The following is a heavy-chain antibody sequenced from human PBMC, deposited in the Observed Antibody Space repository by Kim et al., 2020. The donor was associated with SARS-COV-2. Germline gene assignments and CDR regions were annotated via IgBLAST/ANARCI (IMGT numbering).Heavy chain of an antibody. Sequence: GGSLRLSCAASGFTFSNYAMTWVRQAPGKGLEWVSSISSGSVTSYYADSVKGRFTISRDNSENTVYLQMNSLRAEDTAIYYCAKTRSSYGAYYFDCWGQGTLVTVSS. V-gene: IGHV3-23*01. CDR1: GFTFSNYA. J-gene: IGHJ4*02. CDR3: AKTRSSYGAYYFDC. CDR2: ISSGSVTS. D-gene: IGHD5-18*01.